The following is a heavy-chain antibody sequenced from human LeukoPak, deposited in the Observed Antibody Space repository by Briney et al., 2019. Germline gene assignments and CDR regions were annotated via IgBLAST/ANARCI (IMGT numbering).Heavy chain of an antibody. CDR3: ASTQYSSSSPFQH. J-gene: IGHJ1*01. CDR1: GVSLSSGSYY. D-gene: IGHD6-6*01. V-gene: IGHV4-61*02. CDR2: IYTSGST. Sequence: PSGALSLTCTVSGVSLSSGSYYWSWIRQPAGKGLEWIGRIYTSGSTNYYPSLKSRVTISVDTSKNQFSLKLSSVTAADTAVYYCASTQYSSSSPFQHWGQGTLVTVSS.